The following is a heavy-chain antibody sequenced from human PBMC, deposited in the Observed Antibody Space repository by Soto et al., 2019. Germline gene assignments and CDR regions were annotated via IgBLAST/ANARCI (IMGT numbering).Heavy chain of an antibody. J-gene: IGHJ4*02. V-gene: IGHV4-30-4*01. CDR1: GGSISSGDSY. Sequence: QVQLQESGPGLVKPSQTLSLTCTVSGGSISSGDSYWNWIRQPPGKGLEWIGYIYYSGSTYYNPSLQRRLTISVDTSKNHFSLKLSSVTAADTAVYYCARNAPWSGYFTSFDYWGQGTLVTVSS. CDR2: IYYSGST. CDR3: ARNAPWSGYFTSFDY. D-gene: IGHD3-3*01.